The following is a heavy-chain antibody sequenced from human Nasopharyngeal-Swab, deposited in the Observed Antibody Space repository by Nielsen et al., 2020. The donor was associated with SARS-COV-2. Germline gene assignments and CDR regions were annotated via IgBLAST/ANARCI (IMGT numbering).Heavy chain of an antibody. D-gene: IGHD3-3*01. CDR3: ARDQAPDYYDFWSGYYSIGGYYYYGMDV. Sequence: ASVNVSCKASGYTFTSYAMNWVRQAPGQGLEWMGWINTNTGNPTYAQGFTGRFVFSLDTSVSTAYLQISSLKAEDTAVYYCARDQAPDYYDFWSGYYSIGGYYYYGMDVWGQGTTVTVSS. J-gene: IGHJ6*02. V-gene: IGHV7-4-1*02. CDR1: GYTFTSYA. CDR2: INTNTGNP.